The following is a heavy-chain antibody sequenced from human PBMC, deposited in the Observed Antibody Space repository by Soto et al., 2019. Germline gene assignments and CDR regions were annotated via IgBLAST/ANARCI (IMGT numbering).Heavy chain of an antibody. CDR2: INAGNGNT. J-gene: IGHJ4*02. CDR3: ARDSEWLAYYFDY. CDR1: GYTFTSYA. Sequence: ASVKVSCKASGYTFTSYAMHWVRQAPGQRLEWMGWINAGNGNTKYSQKFQGRVTITRDTSASTAYMELSSLRSEDTAVYYCARDSEWLAYYFDYWGQGTLVTVSS. D-gene: IGHD3-3*01. V-gene: IGHV1-3*01.